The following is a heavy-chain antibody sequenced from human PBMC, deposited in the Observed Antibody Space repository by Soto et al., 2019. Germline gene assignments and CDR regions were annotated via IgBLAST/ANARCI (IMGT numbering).Heavy chain of an antibody. CDR3: AKGRTYFDV. V-gene: IGHV3-23*01. J-gene: IGHJ4*02. CDR1: GLTFSHSA. CDR2: ISDSDEAT. Sequence: HPGGTRRFSGVASGLTFSHSAITWVRQPAGKRLEWLSDISDSDEATYCAGSAKVRFTIARDNSKSTLYFQMNGLRAEDAAKYSCAKGRTYFDVGGQGTVDAVSS.